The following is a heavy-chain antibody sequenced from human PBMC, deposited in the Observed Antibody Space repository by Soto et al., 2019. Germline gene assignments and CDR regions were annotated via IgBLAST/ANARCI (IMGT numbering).Heavy chain of an antibody. CDR3: TKRGCTSSHCYSNC. D-gene: IGHD2-15*01. V-gene: IGHV3-23*01. CDR2: IRGSDGST. CDR1: GFAFSTYA. J-gene: IGHJ4*02. Sequence: EVHLLESGGGLVQPGGSLRLSCAASGFAFSTYAMTWVRQVPGKGLEWVSSIRGSDGSTYYADSVRGWSNISRDDSKSTLYLQMNCLRVEDTATYYCTKRGCTSSHCYSNCWGQGTLVTVSS.